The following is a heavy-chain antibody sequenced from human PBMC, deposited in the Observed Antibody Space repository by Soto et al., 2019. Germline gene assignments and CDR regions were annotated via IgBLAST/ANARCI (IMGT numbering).Heavy chain of an antibody. CDR2: INPSGGST. CDR1: GYTFTSYY. Sequence: ASVKVSCKASGYTFTSYYMHWVRQAPGQGLEWMGIINPSGGSTSYAQKFQGRVTMTRDTSTSTVYMELSSLRSEDTAVYYCAREGEGILRFLEWSRPAHGMDVWGQGATGTVSS. J-gene: IGHJ6*02. V-gene: IGHV1-46*01. CDR3: AREGEGILRFLEWSRPAHGMDV. D-gene: IGHD3-3*01.